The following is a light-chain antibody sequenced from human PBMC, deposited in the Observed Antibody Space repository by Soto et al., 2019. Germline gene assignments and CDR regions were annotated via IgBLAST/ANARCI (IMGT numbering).Light chain of an antibody. CDR2: EVS. V-gene: IGLV2-14*01. Sequence: QSALTQPASVSGSPGQSITISCTGNSSDVGAYNYVSWYQQHPGKAPKLMIYEVSNRPSGVSNRFSGSKSGNTASLTISGLQAEDEADYHCSSYTTSSTYVFGTGTKLTVL. J-gene: IGLJ1*01. CDR3: SSYTTSSTYV. CDR1: SSDVGAYNY.